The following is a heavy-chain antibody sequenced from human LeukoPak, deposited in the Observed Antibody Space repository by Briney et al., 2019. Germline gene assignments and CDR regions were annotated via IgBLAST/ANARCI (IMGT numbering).Heavy chain of an antibody. V-gene: IGHV1-2*02. J-gene: IGHJ4*02. D-gene: IGHD2-2*01. CDR1: GYTFTGYY. Sequence: ASVKVSCKASGYTFTGYYMHWVRQAPGQGLEWMGWINPNSGGTNYAQKFQGRVTMTRDTSISTAYMELSRLRSDDPAVYYCARGLDRVVVPAAIGYWGQGTLVTVSS. CDR3: ARGLDRVVVPAAIGY. CDR2: INPNSGGT.